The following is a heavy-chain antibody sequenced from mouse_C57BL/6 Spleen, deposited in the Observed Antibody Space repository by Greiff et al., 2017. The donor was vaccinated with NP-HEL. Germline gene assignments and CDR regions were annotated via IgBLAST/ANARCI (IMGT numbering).Heavy chain of an antibody. CDR3: ARHYDGAMDY. Sequence: EVQLQQSGPELVKPGASVKISCKASGYTFTDYYMNWVKQSHGKSLEWIGDINPNNGGTSYNQKFKGKATLTVDKSSSTAYMELRSLTSEDSAVYYCARHYDGAMDYWGQGTSVTVSS. CDR1: GYTFTDYY. D-gene: IGHD1-2*01. V-gene: IGHV1-26*01. CDR2: INPNNGGT. J-gene: IGHJ4*01.